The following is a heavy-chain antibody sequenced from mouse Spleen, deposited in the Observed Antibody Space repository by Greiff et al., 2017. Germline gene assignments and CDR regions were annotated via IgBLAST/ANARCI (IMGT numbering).Heavy chain of an antibody. CDR1: GYTFTSYW. Sequence: QVQLQQPGAELVKPGASVKMSCKASGYTFTSYWITWVKQRPGQGLEWIGDIYPGSGSTNYNEKFKSKATLTVATSSSTAYMQLSSLTSEDSAVYYCARDYGYCDVWGTGTTVTVSS. J-gene: IGHJ1*03. V-gene: IGHV1-55*01. CDR3: ARDYGYCDV. CDR2: IYPGSGST.